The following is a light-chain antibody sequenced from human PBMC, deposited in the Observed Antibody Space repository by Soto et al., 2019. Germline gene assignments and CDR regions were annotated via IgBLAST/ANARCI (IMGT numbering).Light chain of an antibody. V-gene: IGKV1-9*01. CDR1: QGISSY. CDR3: QQHNSYPLT. Sequence: DIQLTQSPSFLSASVGDRVTTTCRASQGISSYLSWYQQKPGKAPKLLIYAASTLQSGVPSRFSGSGSGTEFTLTIGSLQPEDFATYFCQQHNSYPLTFGGGTKVDIK. J-gene: IGKJ4*01. CDR2: AAS.